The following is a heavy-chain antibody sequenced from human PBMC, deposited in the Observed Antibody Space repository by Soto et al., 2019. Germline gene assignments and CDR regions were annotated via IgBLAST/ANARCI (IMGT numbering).Heavy chain of an antibody. Sequence: QVQLVQSGAEVKKPGASVKVSCKASGYTFTAYYIHWVRQAPGQGLEWMGWIDPNSGDTNYAQKFQGRVTMTRDTSYSSAFMELTRLRSDDTAVYYCAREDGAPESSGYAFNIWGQGTMVTVSS. CDR3: AREDGAPESSGYAFNI. V-gene: IGHV1-2*02. J-gene: IGHJ3*02. CDR2: IDPNSGDT. D-gene: IGHD3-22*01. CDR1: GYTFTAYY.